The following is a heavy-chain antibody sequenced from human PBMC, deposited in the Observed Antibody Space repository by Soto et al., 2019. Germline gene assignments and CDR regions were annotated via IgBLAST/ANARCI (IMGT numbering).Heavy chain of an antibody. CDR3: ARDIGIGGPSNFDY. D-gene: IGHD1-26*01. CDR2: ISAYNGNT. Sequence: ASVKVSCKASGYTFTSYGISWVLQAPGQGLEWMGWISAYNGNTNYAQKLQGRVTMTTDASTSTAYMELRSLRSDDTAVYYCARDIGIGGPSNFDYWGQGTLVTVSS. CDR1: GYTFTSYG. J-gene: IGHJ4*02. V-gene: IGHV1-18*01.